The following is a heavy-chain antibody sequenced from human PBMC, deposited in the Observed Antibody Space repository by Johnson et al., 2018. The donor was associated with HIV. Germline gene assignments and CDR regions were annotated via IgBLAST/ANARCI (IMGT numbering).Heavy chain of an antibody. V-gene: IGHV3-7*02. Sequence: MLLVESGGGLVQPGGSLRLSCAASGFTFSSYWMSWVRQAPGKGLEWVANITQDGSEKYYVDSVKGRFTISRDNAKNSLYLQMNSRRAEDTAVYCCGRSRVGLGGFDIWGQGTMVTVSS. J-gene: IGHJ3*02. CDR1: GFTFSSYW. CDR2: ITQDGSEK. D-gene: IGHD2-15*01. CDR3: GRSRVGLGGFDI.